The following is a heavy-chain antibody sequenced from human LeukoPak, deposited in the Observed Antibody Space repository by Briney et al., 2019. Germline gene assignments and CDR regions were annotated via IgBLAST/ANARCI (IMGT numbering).Heavy chain of an antibody. CDR1: GFTFSNAW. V-gene: IGHV3-15*01. CDR3: TTANYDDFSAH. Sequence: GGSLRLSCTASGFTFSNAWMSWVRQAPGKGLEWVGRIKRRSNGGTTDYAAPVKGRFTISRDDSKSTLYLQMNSLKTEDTAIYYCTTANYDDFSAHWGQGALVTVSS. D-gene: IGHD4-17*01. J-gene: IGHJ4*02. CDR2: IKRRSNGGTT.